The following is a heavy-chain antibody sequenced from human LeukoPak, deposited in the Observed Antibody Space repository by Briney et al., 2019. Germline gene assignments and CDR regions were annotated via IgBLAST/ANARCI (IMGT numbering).Heavy chain of an antibody. V-gene: IGHV3-30*18. CDR1: EFAFSSYV. CDR2: ISYEGSNK. J-gene: IGHJ4*02. Sequence: GGSLRLSCAASEFAFSSYVMSWVRQAPGKGLEWVAVISYEGSNKYYADSVKGRFTISRDNSKNTLYLQMNSLRAEDTAVYYCAKAHYYGSGSYLGVDYWGQGTLVTVSS. D-gene: IGHD3-10*01. CDR3: AKAHYYGSGSYLGVDY.